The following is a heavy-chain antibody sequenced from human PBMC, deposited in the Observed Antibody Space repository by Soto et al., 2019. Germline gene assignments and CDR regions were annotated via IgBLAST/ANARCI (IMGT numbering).Heavy chain of an antibody. V-gene: IGHV3-23*01. J-gene: IGHJ6*02. D-gene: IGHD6-13*01. CDR2: ISVSGGST. CDR1: GFTFSSYA. CDR3: ARTSQQLLDGMDV. Sequence: GGSLRLSCAASGFTFSSYAMSWVRQAPGKGLEWVSAISVSGGSTYYADSVKGRFTISRDSSKNTLYLQMNSLRAEDTAVYYCARTSQQLLDGMDVWGQGTTVTVSS.